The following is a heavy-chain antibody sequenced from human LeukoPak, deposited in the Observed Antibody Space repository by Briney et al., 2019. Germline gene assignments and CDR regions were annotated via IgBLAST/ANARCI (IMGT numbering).Heavy chain of an antibody. D-gene: IGHD5-12*01. Sequence: GGSLRLSCTASGFTFSRYWMSWVRQVPGKGPEFVANIKEDGSEKYYVDSVKGRFTISRDNAKNSLYLEMNSLRVEDTAVYYCARDLGHTGYDLYDYWGQGTLVTVSS. V-gene: IGHV3-7*03. CDR3: ARDLGHTGYDLYDY. CDR1: GFTFSRYW. CDR2: IKEDGSEK. J-gene: IGHJ4*02.